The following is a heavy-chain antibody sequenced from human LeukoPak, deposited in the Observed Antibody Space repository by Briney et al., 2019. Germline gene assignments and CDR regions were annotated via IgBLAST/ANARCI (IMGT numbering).Heavy chain of an antibody. J-gene: IGHJ3*02. D-gene: IGHD3-9*01. V-gene: IGHV1-2*02. CDR3: RGGPDIFDM. CDR1: GYTFTDNY. Sequence: ASVKVSCKASGYTFTDNYIHWVRQAPGQRLEWVGWINPNSGATSYAQKFQGRVTMTRDTSINTGYMELSRLRSDDTAVYYCRGGPDIFDMWGQGTMVTVSS. CDR2: INPNSGAT.